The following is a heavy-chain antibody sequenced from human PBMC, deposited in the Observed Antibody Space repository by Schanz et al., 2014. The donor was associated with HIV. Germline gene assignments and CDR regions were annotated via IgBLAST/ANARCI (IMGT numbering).Heavy chain of an antibody. J-gene: IGHJ6*02. V-gene: IGHV3-9*01. Sequence: EVQLVQSGGGLVQPGRSLRLSCAASGFTFDDYAMHWVRQAPGKGLEWVSGISWNSGSIGYADTVKGRFTISRDNAKNSLYLQMNSLRPEDTALYYCAKGIMGATEYYYGMDVWGQGTMVTVSS. CDR3: AKGIMGATEYYYGMDV. D-gene: IGHD1-26*01. CDR2: ISWNSGSI. CDR1: GFTFDDYA.